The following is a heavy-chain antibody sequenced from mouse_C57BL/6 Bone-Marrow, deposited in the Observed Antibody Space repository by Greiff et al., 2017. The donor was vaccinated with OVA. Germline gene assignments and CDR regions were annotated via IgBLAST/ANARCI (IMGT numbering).Heavy chain of an antibody. J-gene: IGHJ2*01. CDR2: IYPGSGNT. V-gene: IGHV1-66*01. CDR3: ARLPYYSNYDY. D-gene: IGHD2-5*01. CDR1: GYSFTSYY. Sequence: QVQLKQSGPELVKPGASVKISCKASGYSFTSYYIHWVKQRPGQGLEWIGWIYPGSGNTKYNEKFKGKATLTADKSSSTAYMQLSSLTSEDSAVYYCARLPYYSNYDYWGQGTTLTVSS.